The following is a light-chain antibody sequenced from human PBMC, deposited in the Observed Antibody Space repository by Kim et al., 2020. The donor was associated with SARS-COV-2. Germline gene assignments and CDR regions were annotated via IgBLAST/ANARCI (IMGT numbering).Light chain of an antibody. J-gene: IGKJ4*01. V-gene: IGKV1-33*01. CDR3: QQYDNLPLT. CDR1: QDISNY. CDR2: DAS. Sequence: DIQMTQSPSSLSASVGDRVTITCQASQDISNYLNWYQQKPGKAPKLLISDASNLEIGVPSRFSGSGSGTDFTFTIYSLQPEDIATYYCQQYDNLPLTNGGGTKVEIK.